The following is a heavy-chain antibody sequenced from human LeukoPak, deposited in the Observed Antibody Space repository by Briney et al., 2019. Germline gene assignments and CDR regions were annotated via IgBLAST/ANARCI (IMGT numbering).Heavy chain of an antibody. J-gene: IGHJ4*02. CDR2: INSDGSST. CDR3: ARDNHGVYYVDY. V-gene: IGHV3-74*01. CDR1: GFPLSIYW. D-gene: IGHD1-14*01. Sequence: GGPLSLSCAASGFPLSIYWMLWVRQATGKGLVWVSRINSDGSSTSYADSVKGRFTISRDNAKSALYLQMNSLRAEDTAVYYCARDNHGVYYVDYWGQRTLVTVS.